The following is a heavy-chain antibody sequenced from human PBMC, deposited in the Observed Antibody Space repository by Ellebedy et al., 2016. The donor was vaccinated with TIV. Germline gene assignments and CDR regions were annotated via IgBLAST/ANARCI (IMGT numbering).Heavy chain of an antibody. V-gene: IGHV4-59*01. CDR1: DGFIRSYY. CDR3: ASIIAAVGAPYYYYGMDV. J-gene: IGHJ6*02. CDR2: IYYSGST. D-gene: IGHD6-13*01. Sequence: SETLSLXCTVSDGFIRSYYWSWIRQTPGKGLEWIGYIYYSGSTNYNPSLKSRVTISVDTSKNQFSLKLSSVTAADTAVYYCASIIAAVGAPYYYYGMDVWGQGTTVTVSS.